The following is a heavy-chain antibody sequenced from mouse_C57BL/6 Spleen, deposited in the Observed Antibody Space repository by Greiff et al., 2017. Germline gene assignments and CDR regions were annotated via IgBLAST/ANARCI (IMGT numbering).Heavy chain of an antibody. D-gene: IGHD1-1*01. Sequence: QVQLQQPGAELVKPGASVKMSCKASGYTFTSYWITWVKQRPGQGLEWIGDIYPGSGSTNYNEKFKSKATLTVDTSSSTAYMQLSGLTSEDSAVYYCTRSPSPYSYGSSSWYFDVWGTGTTVTVSS. CDR3: TRSPSPYSYGSSSWYFDV. CDR1: GYTFTSYW. CDR2: IYPGSGST. V-gene: IGHV1-55*01. J-gene: IGHJ1*03.